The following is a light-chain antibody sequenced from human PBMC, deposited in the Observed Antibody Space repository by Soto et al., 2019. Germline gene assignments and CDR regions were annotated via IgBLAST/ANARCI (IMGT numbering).Light chain of an antibody. CDR2: TVS. CDR3: LQGTHWPIT. V-gene: IGKV2-30*01. CDR1: QSLLYSDGNTY. J-gene: IGKJ5*01. Sequence: DVVMTQSPLSLPVTLGQPASISCRSSQSLLYSDGNTYLSWFQQRPGQSPRRLTYTVSNRDSGVPDRFSGSGSGTDFTLIISRVEAEDVGVYFCLQGTHWPITFGQGTRLEIK.